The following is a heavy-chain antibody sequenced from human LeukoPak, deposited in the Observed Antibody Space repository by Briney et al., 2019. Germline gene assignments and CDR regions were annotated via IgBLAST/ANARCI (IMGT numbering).Heavy chain of an antibody. D-gene: IGHD3-10*01. CDR3: ARTPGGAGNFFDY. CDR2: IYSDSST. Sequence: GRSLRLSCAASGFTISSDYMSWVRQTPGKGLEWVSIIYSDSSTYYADSVKGRFTISRDNSRNTVFLQMSSLRAEDTAVYYCARTPGGAGNFFDYWGQGTPVTVSS. CDR1: GFTISSDY. V-gene: IGHV3-53*01. J-gene: IGHJ4*02.